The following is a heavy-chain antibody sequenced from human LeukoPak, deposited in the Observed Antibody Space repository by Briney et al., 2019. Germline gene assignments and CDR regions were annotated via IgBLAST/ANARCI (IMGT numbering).Heavy chain of an antibody. Sequence: GSLRLSCAASGFTFNRNAISWVRQAPGKGLEWVLTIGGSGDKTFYADSVKGRFTISRDNSKNMVHLQMNSLTGEDTALYYCVRRGDASSGWGDHDFWGQGALVTVSS. CDR3: VRRGDASSGWGDHDF. J-gene: IGHJ4*02. D-gene: IGHD6-19*01. V-gene: IGHV3-23*01. CDR2: IGGSGDKT. CDR1: GFTFNRNA.